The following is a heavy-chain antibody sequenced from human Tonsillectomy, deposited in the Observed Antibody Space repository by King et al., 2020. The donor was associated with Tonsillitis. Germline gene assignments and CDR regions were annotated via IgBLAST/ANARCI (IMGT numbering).Heavy chain of an antibody. CDR3: AKEGQGFCGGDCQTFRGAFDI. J-gene: IGHJ3*02. V-gene: IGHV3-30*02. CDR1: EFTFSDYG. CDR2: IRYDGTYK. Sequence: VQLVESGGGVVQPGGSLRLSCAASEFTFSDYGMHWVRQAPGKGLEWLAFIRYDGTYKYYADSVKGRFTISRDNSKNTLYLQMNSLIAEDTAVYYCAKEGQGFCGGDCQTFRGAFDIWGQGTMVTVSS. D-gene: IGHD2-21*02.